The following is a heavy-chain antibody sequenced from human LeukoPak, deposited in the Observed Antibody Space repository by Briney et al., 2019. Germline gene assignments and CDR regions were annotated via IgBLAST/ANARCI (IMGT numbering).Heavy chain of an antibody. CDR2: IYSGGTT. V-gene: IGHV3-66*01. J-gene: IGHJ4*02. Sequence: GGSLRLSCAASGFTVSSNHMSWVRQAPGKGLEWVSVIYSGGTTYYADSMKGRFTISRDNSKNTLYLQMNSLRAEDTAVYYCARGRRITIFGVIIDRYFDYWGQGTLVTVSS. CDR1: GFTVSSNH. CDR3: ARGRRITIFGVIIDRYFDY. D-gene: IGHD3-3*01.